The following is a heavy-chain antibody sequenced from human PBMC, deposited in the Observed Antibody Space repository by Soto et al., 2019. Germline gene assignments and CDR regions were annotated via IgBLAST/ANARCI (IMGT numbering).Heavy chain of an antibody. D-gene: IGHD5-12*01. V-gene: IGHV4-39*01. J-gene: IGHJ4*02. CDR2: IYYSGST. Sequence: SETLSLTCTVSGGSISSSSYYWGWIRQPPGKGLEWIGSIYYSGSTYYNPSLKSRVTISVDTSKNQFSLKLSSVTAADTAVYYCARHSGYDYTFPFDYWGQGTLVTVSS. CDR1: GGSISSSSYY. CDR3: ARHSGYDYTFPFDY.